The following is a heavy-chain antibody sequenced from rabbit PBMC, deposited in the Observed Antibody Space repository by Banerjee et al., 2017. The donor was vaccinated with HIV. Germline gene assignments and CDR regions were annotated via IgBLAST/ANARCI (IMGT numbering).Heavy chain of an antibody. J-gene: IGHJ6*01. V-gene: IGHV1S45*01. D-gene: IGHD2-1*01. CDR1: GFSFSNGYV. CDR2: INTTSGNT. Sequence: QEQLVESGGGLVKPGASLTLTCKASGFSFSNGYVMCWVRQAPGKGLEWIACINTTSGNTVYASWAKGRFTISKTSSTTVTLQMTSLTAADTATYFCAREPYGDGVYATYGMDLWGPGTLVTVS. CDR3: AREPYGDGVYATYGMDL.